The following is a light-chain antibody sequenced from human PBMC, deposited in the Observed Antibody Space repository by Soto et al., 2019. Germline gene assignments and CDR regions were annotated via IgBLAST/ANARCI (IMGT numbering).Light chain of an antibody. J-gene: IGKJ1*01. CDR1: QGICSY. V-gene: IGKV1-9*01. CDR3: QELNSYPWT. CDR2: AAA. Sequence: QLTQSPSSLSASVGDRVTITCRASQGICSYLAWYQQKPGEAPKILIYAAATLQSGVPSRCSGRGSGTDVTLTISGQQPEDVATNSCQELNSYPWTFGQGTKVEIK.